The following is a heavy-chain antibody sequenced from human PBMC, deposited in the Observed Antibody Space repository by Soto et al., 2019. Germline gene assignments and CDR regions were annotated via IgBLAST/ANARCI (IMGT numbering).Heavy chain of an antibody. J-gene: IGHJ4*02. Sequence: VQLLESGGAFVQPGGSLSLSCAASGFSINNYAVSWVRQAPGKGLEWVSTFSAGGRAYYADSVRGRFSVARDRSQNTVDLQISVLRPEDSAVYYCAKESMPEHYGDTLFDYWGQGTRVTVSS. CDR1: GFSINNYA. V-gene: IGHV3-23*01. D-gene: IGHD4-17*01. CDR3: AKESMPEHYGDTLFDY. CDR2: FSAGGRA.